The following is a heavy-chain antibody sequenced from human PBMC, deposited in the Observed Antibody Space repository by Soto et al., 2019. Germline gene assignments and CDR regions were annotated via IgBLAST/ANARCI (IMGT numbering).Heavy chain of an antibody. D-gene: IGHD3-10*01. V-gene: IGHV1-18*04. CDR2: ISAYNDNT. Sequence: QVQLVQSGADVKKPGASVKVSCKASGYTFTSYDITWVRQAPGQGLEWTGWISAYNDNTNYAQKFQGRVTMTADTSTSTVYMELRSLRSDDTAVYYCARDRRGSSRSGFDYWGQGTLVTVSS. CDR1: GYTFTSYD. J-gene: IGHJ4*02. CDR3: ARDRRGSSRSGFDY.